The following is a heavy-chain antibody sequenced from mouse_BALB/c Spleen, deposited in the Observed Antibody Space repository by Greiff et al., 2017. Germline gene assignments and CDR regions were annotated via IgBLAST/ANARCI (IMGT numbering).Heavy chain of an antibody. CDR3: AANCFDY. CDR2: IYPYNGGT. V-gene: IGHV1S29*02. Sequence: EVQLQQSGPELVKPGASVKISCKASGYTFTDYNMHWVKQSHGKSLEWIGYIYPYNGGTGYNQKFKSKATLTADNSSSTAYMELRSLTSEDSAVYYCAANCFDYWGQGTTLTVSS. J-gene: IGHJ2*01. CDR1: GYTFTDYN.